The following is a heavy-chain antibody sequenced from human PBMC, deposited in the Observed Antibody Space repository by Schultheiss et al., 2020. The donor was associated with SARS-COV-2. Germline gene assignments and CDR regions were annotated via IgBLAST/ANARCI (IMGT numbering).Heavy chain of an antibody. J-gene: IGHJ6*02. D-gene: IGHD5-24*01. Sequence: SETLSLTCTVSGVSISSYCWNWIRQSPGKGLEWIGFIHDSGITNYNPSLKSRVTISVYTSKNQFSLKLSSVTAADTAVYYCARDDRDRLQPGGYYYYAMDVWVQGTTVTVSS. V-gene: IGHV4-59*01. CDR3: ARDDRDRLQPGGYYYYAMDV. CDR1: GVSISSYC. CDR2: IHDSGIT.